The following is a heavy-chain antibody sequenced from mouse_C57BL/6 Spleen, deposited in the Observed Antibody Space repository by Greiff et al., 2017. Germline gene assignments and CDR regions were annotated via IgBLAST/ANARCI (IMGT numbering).Heavy chain of an antibody. CDR2: ISSGSSTI. D-gene: IGHD1-1*02. CDR3: ARRWDYFDY. J-gene: IGHJ2*01. CDR1: GFTFSDYG. Sequence: EVKLVESGGGLVKPGGSLKLSCAAPGFTFSDYGMHWVRQAPEKGLEWVAYISSGSSTIYYADTVKGRFTISRDNAKNTLFLQMTSLRSEDTAMYYCARRWDYFDYWGQGTTLTVSS. V-gene: IGHV5-17*01.